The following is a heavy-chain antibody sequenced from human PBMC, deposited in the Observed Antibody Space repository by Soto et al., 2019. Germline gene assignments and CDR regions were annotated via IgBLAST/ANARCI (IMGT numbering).Heavy chain of an antibody. J-gene: IGHJ4*02. CDR3: AKGPQQWLVLGYYFDY. CDR1: GGSFSGYY. CDR2: INHSGST. D-gene: IGHD6-19*01. Sequence: SETLSLTCAVYGGSFSGYYWSWIRQPPGKGLEWIGEINHSGSTNYNPSLKSRVTISVDTSKNQFSLKLSSVTAADTAVYYCAKGPQQWLVLGYYFDYWGQGTLVTVSS. V-gene: IGHV4-34*01.